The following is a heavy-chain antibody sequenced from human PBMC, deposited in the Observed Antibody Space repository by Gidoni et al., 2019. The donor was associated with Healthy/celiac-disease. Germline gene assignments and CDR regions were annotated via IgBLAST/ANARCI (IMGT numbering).Heavy chain of an antibody. V-gene: IGHV4-39*01. CDR1: GGSISSSSYY. D-gene: IGHD3-3*01. CDR3: ARRDRIFGVVGFDY. Sequence: QLQLQESGAGLVKPSETLSLTCTVSGGSISSSSYYWGWIRQPPGKGLEWIGSIYYSGGTYYNPSLKSRVTISVDTSKNQFSLKLSSVTAADTAVYYCARRDRIFGVVGFDYWGQGTLVTVSS. CDR2: IYYSGGT. J-gene: IGHJ4*02.